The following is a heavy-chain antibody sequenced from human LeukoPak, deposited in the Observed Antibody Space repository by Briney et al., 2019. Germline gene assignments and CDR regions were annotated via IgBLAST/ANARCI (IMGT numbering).Heavy chain of an antibody. CDR2: INAGNGNT. CDR1: GYTYTSYA. D-gene: IGHD5-12*01. CDR3: ARASLLRGGYDSSSWFDP. J-gene: IGHJ5*02. V-gene: IGHV1-3*01. Sequence: ASVKVSCKASGYTYTSYAMHWVRQAPGQRLEWTGWINAGNGNTKYSQKFQGRVTITADKSTSTAYMELSSLRSEDTAVYYCARASLLRGGYDSSSWFDPWGQGTLVTVSS.